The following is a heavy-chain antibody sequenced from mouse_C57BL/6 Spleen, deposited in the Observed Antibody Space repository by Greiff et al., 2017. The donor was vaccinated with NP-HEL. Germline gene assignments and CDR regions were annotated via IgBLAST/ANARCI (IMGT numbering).Heavy chain of an antibody. CDR1: GYAFSSSW. Sequence: QVQLQQSGPELVKPGASVKISCKASGYAFSSSWMNWVKQRPGKGLEWIGRIYPGDGATNYNGKFKGKATLTADKSSSTAYMQLSSLTSEDSAVYFFSRGRIAFDYWGQVTTLTVST. V-gene: IGHV1-82*01. CDR3: SRGRIAFDY. CDR2: IYPGDGAT. J-gene: IGHJ2*01.